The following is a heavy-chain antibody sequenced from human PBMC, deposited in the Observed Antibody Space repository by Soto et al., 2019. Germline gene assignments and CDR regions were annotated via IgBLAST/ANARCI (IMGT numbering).Heavy chain of an antibody. CDR1: GGTFSAT. CDR3: VQDTTGFYYFDS. D-gene: IGHD3-9*01. J-gene: IGHJ4*02. CDR2: ITPVFGVA. Sequence: QVQLVQSGVEVKKPGSAGKVSWKASGGTFSATSNWLRQGPGQGLEWMGRITPVFGVANYAQKFQGRVTITADKSTRTAYMELSSLRSEDTAMYYCVQDTTGFYYFDSWGQGTLVTVSS. V-gene: IGHV1-69*02.